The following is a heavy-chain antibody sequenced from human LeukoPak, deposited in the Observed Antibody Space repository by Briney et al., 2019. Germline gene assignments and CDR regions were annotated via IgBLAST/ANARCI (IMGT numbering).Heavy chain of an antibody. Sequence: GRSLRLSCAASGFTFSSYGMRWVRQAPGKGLEWVAVIWYDGSNKYYADSVKGRFTISRDNSKNTLYLQMNSLRAEDTAVYYCARDYYDSSGYPLGYYYYYGMDVWGQGTTVTVSS. CDR2: IWYDGSNK. V-gene: IGHV3-33*01. CDR3: ARDYYDSSGYPLGYYYYYGMDV. D-gene: IGHD3-22*01. J-gene: IGHJ6*02. CDR1: GFTFSSYG.